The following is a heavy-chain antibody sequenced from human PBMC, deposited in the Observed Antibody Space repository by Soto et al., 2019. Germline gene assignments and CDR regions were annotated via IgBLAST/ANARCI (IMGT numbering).Heavy chain of an antibody. V-gene: IGHV1-2*04. CDR3: ARARGSSGWYGYYYYGMDV. Sequence: GASVKVSCKASGHTFTGYYMHWVRQAPGQGLEWMGWINPNSGGTNYAQKFQGWVTMTRDTSISTAYMELSRLRSDDTAVYYCARARGSSGWYGYYYYGMDVWGQGTTVTVSS. CDR2: INPNSGGT. CDR1: GHTFTGYY. D-gene: IGHD6-19*01. J-gene: IGHJ6*02.